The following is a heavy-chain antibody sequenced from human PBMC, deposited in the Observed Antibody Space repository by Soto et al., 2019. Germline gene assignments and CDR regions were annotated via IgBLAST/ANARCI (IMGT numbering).Heavy chain of an antibody. CDR1: GGSISSGGYY. CDR2: IYYSGST. CDR3: ARVKDYYDSSGYAYYYFGLDV. J-gene: IGHJ6*02. D-gene: IGHD3-22*01. V-gene: IGHV4-31*03. Sequence: PSETLSLTCTVSGGSISSGGYYWSWIRQHPGKGLEWIGYIYYSGSTYYNPSLKSRVTISVDTSKNQFSLKLSSVTAADTAVYYCARVKDYYDSSGYAYYYFGLDVWGQGTTVTVSS.